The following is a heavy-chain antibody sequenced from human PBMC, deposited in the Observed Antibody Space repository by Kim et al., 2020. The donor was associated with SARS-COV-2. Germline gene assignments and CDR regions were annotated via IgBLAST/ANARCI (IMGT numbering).Heavy chain of an antibody. J-gene: IGHJ4*01. D-gene: IGHD3-22*01. Sequence: GGSLRLSCAASGFTFSSYAMHWVRQAPGKGLEWVAVISYDGSNKYYADSVKGRFTISRDNSKNTLYLQMNSLRAEDTAVYYCARGYYYDSSGYSKVFDY. V-gene: IGHV3-30*04. CDR1: GFTFSSYA. CDR2: ISYDGSNK. CDR3: ARGYYYDSSGYSKVFDY.